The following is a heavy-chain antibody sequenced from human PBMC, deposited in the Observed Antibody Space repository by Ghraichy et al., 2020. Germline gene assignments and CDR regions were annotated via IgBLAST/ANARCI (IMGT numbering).Heavy chain of an antibody. CDR1: GGSFSGYY. V-gene: IGHV4-34*01. D-gene: IGHD1-7*01. CDR2: INHSGST. CDR3: ARAHGITGTTWGGNDAFDI. J-gene: IGHJ3*02. Sequence: SQTLSLTCAVYGGSFSGYYWSWIRQPPGKGLEWIGEINHSGSTNYNPSLKSRVTISVDTSKNQFSLKLSSVTAADTAVYYCARAHGITGTTWGGNDAFDIWGQGTMVTVFS.